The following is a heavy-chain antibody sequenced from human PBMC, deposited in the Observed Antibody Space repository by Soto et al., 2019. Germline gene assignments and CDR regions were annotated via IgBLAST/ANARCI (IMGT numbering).Heavy chain of an antibody. D-gene: IGHD3-22*01. CDR2: IIPIFGTA. J-gene: IGHJ3*02. Sequence: SVKVSCKASGGTFSSYAISWVRQAPGQGLEWMGGIIPIFGTANYAQKFQGRVTITADESTSTAYMELSSLRSEDTAVYYCARGESSGYYNAFDIWGQGIMVTVSS. V-gene: IGHV1-69*13. CDR3: ARGESSGYYNAFDI. CDR1: GGTFSSYA.